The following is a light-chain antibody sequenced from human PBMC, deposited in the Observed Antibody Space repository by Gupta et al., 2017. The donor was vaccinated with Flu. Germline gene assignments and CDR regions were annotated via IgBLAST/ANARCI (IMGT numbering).Light chain of an antibody. V-gene: IGLV2-11*01. CDR2: DVT. J-gene: IGLJ1*01. CDR3: CSYAGRHTNV. CDR1: SSDVGSYDF. Sequence: QSXLTXPXSVSGSXXQSVTISCTGTSSDVGSYDFISWYQQHPDKAPKLIIHDVTRRPSGISDRFSGSKSGNTASLTIFGPQTEDEADYYCCSYAGRHTNVFGTGTKVTV.